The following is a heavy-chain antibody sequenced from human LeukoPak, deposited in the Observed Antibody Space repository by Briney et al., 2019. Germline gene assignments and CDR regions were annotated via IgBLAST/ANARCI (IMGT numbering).Heavy chain of an antibody. CDR2: ISGSGGST. J-gene: IGHJ4*02. D-gene: IGHD3-3*01. Sequence: PGGSLRLSCAASGFTFSIYAMSWVRQAPGKGLEWVSAISGSGGSTYYADSVKGRFTISRDNSKNTLYLQMNSLRAEDTAVYYCAKGRGARDYDFLRYYWGQGTLVTVSS. CDR3: AKGRGARDYDFLRYY. CDR1: GFTFSIYA. V-gene: IGHV3-23*01.